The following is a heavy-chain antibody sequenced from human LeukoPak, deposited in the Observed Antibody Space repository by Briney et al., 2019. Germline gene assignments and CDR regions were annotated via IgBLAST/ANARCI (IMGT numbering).Heavy chain of an antibody. Sequence: GGSLRLSCAASGFTFSSYGMHWVRQAPGKGLEWVAVISYDGSNKYYADPVKGRFTISRDNSKNTLYLQMNSLRAEDTAVYYCAKGKDGDYVFDYWGQGTLVTVSS. J-gene: IGHJ4*02. CDR1: GFTFSSYG. CDR3: AKGKDGDYVFDY. D-gene: IGHD4-17*01. V-gene: IGHV3-30*18. CDR2: ISYDGSNK.